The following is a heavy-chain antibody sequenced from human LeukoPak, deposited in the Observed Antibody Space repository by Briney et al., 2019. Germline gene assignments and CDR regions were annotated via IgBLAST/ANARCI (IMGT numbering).Heavy chain of an antibody. CDR3: ARDRQQPPPDGFDI. D-gene: IGHD6-13*01. CDR2: INPSRGNT. V-gene: IGHV1-46*01. CDR1: GYAFTSYH. J-gene: IGHJ3*02. Sequence: ASVKVSCKASGYAFTSYHIHWVRQAPGQGLEWVGIINPSRGNTGYAQKFQGRVTMTRDTSINTAYMELSRLRSDDTAVYYCARDRQQPPPDGFDIWGQGTMVTVSS.